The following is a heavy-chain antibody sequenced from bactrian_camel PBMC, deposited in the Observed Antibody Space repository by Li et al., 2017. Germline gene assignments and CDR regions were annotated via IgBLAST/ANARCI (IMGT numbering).Heavy chain of an antibody. Sequence: QVQLVESGGGSVQAGGSLRLSCGYTYSRSWMGWFRQAPGKEREGIAAIATGVGGTYYADSVKGRFTISQDKGKNTVYLLMNSLKPDDSGTYYCAYESGTTPDLCRRRGPGGYFGQGTQVTVS. D-gene: IGHD7*01. CDR2: IATGVGGT. V-gene: IGHV3S1*01. CDR1: YTYSRSW. J-gene: IGHJ4*01.